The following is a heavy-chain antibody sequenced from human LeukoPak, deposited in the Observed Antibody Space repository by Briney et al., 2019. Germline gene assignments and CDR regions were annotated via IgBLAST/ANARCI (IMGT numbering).Heavy chain of an antibody. D-gene: IGHD2-21*02. CDR1: GFTFSGYA. V-gene: IGHV3-23*01. J-gene: IGHJ4*02. CDR3: AKGAIAYCGGDCYYFDY. Sequence: GGSLRLSCAASGFTFSGYAMSWVRQAPGKGLEWVSAISGSGGSTYYADSVKGRFTISRDNSKNTLYLQMNSLRAEDTAVYYCAKGAIAYCGGDCYYFDYWGQGTLVTVSS. CDR2: ISGSGGST.